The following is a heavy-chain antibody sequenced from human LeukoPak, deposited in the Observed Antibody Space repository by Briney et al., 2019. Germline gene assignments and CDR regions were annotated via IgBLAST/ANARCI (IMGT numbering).Heavy chain of an antibody. Sequence: SETLSLTCTVSGGSISSYYWSWIRQPPGKGLEWIGYVYYSGTTNYNPSLKSRVTISVDTSKNQFSLKLSFVTAADTAVYYCAREGWGYYFDFWGQGTLVTVSS. CDR1: GGSISSYY. CDR2: VYYSGTT. J-gene: IGHJ4*02. CDR3: AREGWGYYFDF. D-gene: IGHD7-27*01. V-gene: IGHV4-59*01.